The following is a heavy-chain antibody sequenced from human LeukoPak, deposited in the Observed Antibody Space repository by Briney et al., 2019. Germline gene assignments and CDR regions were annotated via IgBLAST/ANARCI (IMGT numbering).Heavy chain of an antibody. J-gene: IGHJ4*02. CDR1: GYTLTEFS. Sequence: GASVKVSCKVSGYTLTEFSMHRVRQAPGKGLEWMGGFDPEDGETIYAQKLQGRVTMTEDTSTDTAYMELSSLRSEDTAVYYCATVATMRQHSPYFDYWGQGTLVTVSS. CDR2: FDPEDGET. D-gene: IGHD3-22*01. V-gene: IGHV1-24*01. CDR3: ATVATMRQHSPYFDY.